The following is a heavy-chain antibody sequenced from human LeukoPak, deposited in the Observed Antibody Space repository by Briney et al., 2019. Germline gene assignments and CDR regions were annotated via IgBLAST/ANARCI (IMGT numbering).Heavy chain of an antibody. Sequence: PGGSLRLSCAASGFTFSSYGMHWVRQAPGKGLEWVAFIRYDGSNKYYADSVKGRFTNSRDNSKNTLYLQMNSLRAEDTAVYYCAKDPTSYYYDSSVDYWGQGTLVTVSS. J-gene: IGHJ4*02. V-gene: IGHV3-30*02. CDR1: GFTFSSYG. CDR2: IRYDGSNK. CDR3: AKDPTSYYYDSSVDY. D-gene: IGHD3-22*01.